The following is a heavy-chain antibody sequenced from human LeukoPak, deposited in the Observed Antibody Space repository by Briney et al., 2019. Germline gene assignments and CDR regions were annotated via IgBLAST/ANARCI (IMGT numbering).Heavy chain of an antibody. D-gene: IGHD3-10*01. Sequence: ASVKVSCKTSGYTFTSYDINWVRQATGQGLEWMGWMNPNSGNTGYAQKFQGRVTITRNTSISTAYMELSSLRSEDTAVYYCARRFGELLSHAFDTWGQGTMVTVSS. CDR3: ARRFGELLSHAFDT. CDR1: GYTFTSYD. CDR2: MNPNSGNT. V-gene: IGHV1-8*03. J-gene: IGHJ3*02.